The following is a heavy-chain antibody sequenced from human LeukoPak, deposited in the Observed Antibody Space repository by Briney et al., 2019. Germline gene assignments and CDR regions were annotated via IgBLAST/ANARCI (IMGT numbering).Heavy chain of an antibody. CDR3: AAEYSSSSGIY. CDR2: IRYDGSNK. CDR1: GFTFSTYG. Sequence: PGGSLRLSCAASGFTFSTYGMHRVRQAPGKGLEWVACIRYDGSNKYHVDSVKGRFTISRDNSKNTLYLQMNSLRGEDTAVYYCAAEYSSSSGIYWGQGALVTVSS. D-gene: IGHD6-6*01. J-gene: IGHJ4*02. V-gene: IGHV3-30*02.